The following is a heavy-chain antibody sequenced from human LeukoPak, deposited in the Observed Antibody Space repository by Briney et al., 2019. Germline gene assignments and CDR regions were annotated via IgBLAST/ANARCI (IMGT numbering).Heavy chain of an antibody. V-gene: IGHV4-61*01. J-gene: IGHJ4*02. CDR1: GGSISSSSYY. CDR3: ARDPPEGY. Sequence: PSETLSLTCTVSGGSISSSSYYWGWLRQPPGTGLEWIGYIYYSGSTNYNPSLKSRVTISVDTSKNQFSLKLSSVTAADTAVYYCARDPPEGYWGQGTLVTVSS. CDR2: IYYSGST.